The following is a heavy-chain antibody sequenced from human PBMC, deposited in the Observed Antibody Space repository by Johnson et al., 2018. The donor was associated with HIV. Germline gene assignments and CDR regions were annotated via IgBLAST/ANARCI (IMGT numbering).Heavy chain of an antibody. CDR3: AKDVLFQFVGGLEAFDI. CDR1: GFTFSSYD. D-gene: IGHD6-6*01. V-gene: IGHV3-13*01. Sequence: VQLVESGGGLVQRGGSLRFSCAASGFTFSSYDMHWVRQATGKGLEWVSGIGTAGDTYYPGSVKGRFTISRENAKNSLHLQMNSLRAGDTAVYYCAKDVLFQFVGGLEAFDIWGQGTMVTVSS. CDR2: IGTAGDT. J-gene: IGHJ3*02.